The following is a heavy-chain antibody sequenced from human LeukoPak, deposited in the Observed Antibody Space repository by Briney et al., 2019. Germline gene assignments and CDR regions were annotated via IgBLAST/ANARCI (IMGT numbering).Heavy chain of an antibody. V-gene: IGHV4-61*01. Sequence: SETLSLTCAVSGYSISSGYYWSWIRQPPGKGLEWIGYIYYSGSTNYNPSLKSRVTISVDTSKNQFSLKLSSVTAADTAVYYCARDRILYYWGQGTLVTVSS. CDR3: ARDRILYY. J-gene: IGHJ4*02. CDR1: GYSISSGYY. D-gene: IGHD3-3*02. CDR2: IYYSGST.